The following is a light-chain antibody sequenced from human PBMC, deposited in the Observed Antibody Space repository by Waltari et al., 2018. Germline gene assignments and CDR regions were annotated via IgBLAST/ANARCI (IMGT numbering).Light chain of an antibody. Sequence: QSALTQPASVSGSPGQSISISCTGTSSDVGGYNFVSWYQQHPGKAPQLMNYDVANRPSGVSNRFSCSKSGNTASLTISGLQAEDEADYYCSSYTSSSTRVFGTGTKVTVL. CDR3: SSYTSSSTRV. J-gene: IGLJ1*01. CDR2: DVA. V-gene: IGLV2-14*03. CDR1: SSDVGGYNF.